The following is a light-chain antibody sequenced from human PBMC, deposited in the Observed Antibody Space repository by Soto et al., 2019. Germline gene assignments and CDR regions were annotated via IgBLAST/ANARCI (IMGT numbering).Light chain of an antibody. CDR1: SSDVGGYNY. V-gene: IGLV2-8*01. J-gene: IGLJ1*01. CDR2: EVS. CDR3: SSYVGSNNV. Sequence: VLTQPPSASGSPGQSVTISCTGTSSDVGGYNYVSWYQQHPGNAPELMIYEVSKRPSGVPDRFSGSKSGKTASLTVSGLQAEDEADYYCSSYVGSNNVFGTGTKVTVL.